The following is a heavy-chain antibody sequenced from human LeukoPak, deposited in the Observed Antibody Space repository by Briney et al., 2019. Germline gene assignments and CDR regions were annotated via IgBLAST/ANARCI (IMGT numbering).Heavy chain of an antibody. V-gene: IGHV3-48*03. CDR1: GFTFSSYE. J-gene: IGHJ3*02. CDR2: ISSSGSTI. CDR3: AGVIYGSLRPADAFDI. Sequence: GRSLRLSCAASGFTFSSYEMNWVRQAPGKGLEWVSYISSSGSTIYYADSVKGRFTISRDNAKNSLYLQMNSLRAEDTAVYYCAGVIYGSLRPADAFDIWGQGTMVTVSS. D-gene: IGHD2-15*01.